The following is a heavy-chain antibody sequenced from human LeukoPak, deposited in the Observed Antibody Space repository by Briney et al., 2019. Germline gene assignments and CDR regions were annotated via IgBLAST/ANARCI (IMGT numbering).Heavy chain of an antibody. CDR1: GYTFTHHG. V-gene: IGHV1-18*01. Sequence: ASVRVSCKASGYTFTHHGISWVRQAPGQGLEWMGWISCYNGDTNYAQNLQGRVTMSTDTSTSTAYMELTGLRSDDTAVYYCVRDPTNTSGRYAYFDYWGQRTLVTVSS. CDR2: ISCYNGDT. CDR3: VRDPTNTSGRYAYFDY. J-gene: IGHJ4*02. D-gene: IGHD6-19*01.